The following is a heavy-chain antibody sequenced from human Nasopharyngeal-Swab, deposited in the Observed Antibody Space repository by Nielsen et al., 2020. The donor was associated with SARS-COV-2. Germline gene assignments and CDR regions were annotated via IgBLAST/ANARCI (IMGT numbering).Heavy chain of an antibody. D-gene: IGHD3-3*01. CDR3: ARPTYYDYYGMDV. CDR2: IYSGGST. J-gene: IGHJ6*02. V-gene: IGHV3-53*01. Sequence: GESLKIPCEASGSTARRNKMSGARKAQGKGLEWVSVIYSGGSTYYADSVKGRFTISRDNSKNTLYLQMNSLRAEDTAVYYCARPTYYDYYGMDVWGQGTTVTVSS. CDR1: GSTARRNK.